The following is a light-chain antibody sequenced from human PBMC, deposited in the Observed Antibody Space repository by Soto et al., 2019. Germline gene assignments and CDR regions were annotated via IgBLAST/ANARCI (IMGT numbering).Light chain of an antibody. V-gene: IGLV2-14*01. CDR1: NRDIGAYNL. CDR3: SSYTTTSTLL. J-gene: IGLJ3*02. Sequence: QSALTQPASVSGSPGQSITISCTGSNRDIGAYNLVSWYQQYPDTAPKLIIYEVRNRPSGVSYRFTGSRSGNTASLTISALQADDESTFYCSSYTTTSTLLFGGGTKLTVL. CDR2: EVR.